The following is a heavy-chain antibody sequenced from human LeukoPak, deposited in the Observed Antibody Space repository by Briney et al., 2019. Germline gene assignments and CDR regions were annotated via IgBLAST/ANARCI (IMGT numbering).Heavy chain of an antibody. CDR1: GFTFSSYR. V-gene: IGHV3-21*01. J-gene: IGHJ4*02. CDR2: ISSSSSYI. CDR3: ARDLTTVTTS. Sequence: PGGSLRLSCAASGFTFSSYRMNWVRQAPGKGLEWVSSISSSSSYIYYADSVKGRFTISRDNAKNSLYLQMNSLRAEDTAVYYCARDLTTVTTSWGQGTLVTVSS. D-gene: IGHD4-17*01.